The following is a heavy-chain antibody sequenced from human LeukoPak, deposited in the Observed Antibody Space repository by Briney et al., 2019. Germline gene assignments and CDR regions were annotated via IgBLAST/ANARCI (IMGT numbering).Heavy chain of an antibody. CDR3: ARDTAVAGTRYYYYYMDV. J-gene: IGHJ6*03. CDR2: INSDGSST. D-gene: IGHD6-19*01. V-gene: IGHV3-74*01. CDR1: GFTFSSYW. Sequence: GGSLRLSCAASGFTFSSYWMHWVRQAPGKGLVWVSRINSDGSSTSYADSVEGRFTISRDNAKNTLYLQMNSLRAEDTAVYYCARDTAVAGTRYYYYYMDVWGKGTTVTVSS.